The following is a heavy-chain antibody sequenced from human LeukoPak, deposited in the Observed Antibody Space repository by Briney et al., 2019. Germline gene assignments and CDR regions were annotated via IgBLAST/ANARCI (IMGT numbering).Heavy chain of an antibody. D-gene: IGHD3-3*01. CDR1: GGSISSYY. CDR3: ATSDDLWSGMDN. V-gene: IGHV4-59*08. J-gene: IGHJ4*02. CDR2: IYYSGST. Sequence: PSETLSLTCTVSGGSISSYYWSWIRQPPGKGLEWIGYIYYSGSTNYNPSLKSRVTISVDTSKNQFSLKLSSVTAADTAVYYCATSDDLWSGMDNWGQGTLVTVSS.